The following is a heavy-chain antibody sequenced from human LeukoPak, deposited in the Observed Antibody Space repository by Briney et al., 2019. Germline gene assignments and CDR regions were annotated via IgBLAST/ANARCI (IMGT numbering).Heavy chain of an antibody. V-gene: IGHV3-23*01. CDR3: AKEHHWYFDL. CDR2: ITASGDRT. CDR1: GFTFSDYV. J-gene: IGHJ2*01. Sequence: GGSLRLSCAASGFTFSDYVMIWVRQPPGKGLEWVSGITASGDRTFYGDSVRGRFTISRDNSKITLYLQMNSLRAEDTAVYYCAKEHHWYFDLWGRGTLVTVSS.